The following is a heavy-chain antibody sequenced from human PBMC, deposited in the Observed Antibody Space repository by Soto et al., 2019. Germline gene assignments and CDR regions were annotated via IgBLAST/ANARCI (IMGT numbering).Heavy chain of an antibody. D-gene: IGHD3-10*01. Sequence: SVKVSCKASGGTFSSYAISWVRQAPGQGLEWMGGIIPIFGTANYAQKFQGRVTITADESTSTAYMELSSLRSEDTAVYYCARGHYGSGSYGYYYYGMDVWGQGTTVTVSS. CDR3: ARGHYGSGSYGYYYYGMDV. V-gene: IGHV1-69*13. CDR2: IIPIFGTA. J-gene: IGHJ6*02. CDR1: GGTFSSYA.